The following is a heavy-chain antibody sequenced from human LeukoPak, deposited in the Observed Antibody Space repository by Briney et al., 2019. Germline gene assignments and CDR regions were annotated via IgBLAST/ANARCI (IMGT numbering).Heavy chain of an antibody. CDR3: ARGEESDGEYDY. CDR2: VIPIFGTA. V-gene: IGHV1-69*05. Sequence: SVKVSCKASGGTFSSYAISWVRQAPGQGLEWMGGVIPIFGTANYAQKFQGRVTITTDESTSTAYMELSSLRSEDTAVYYCARGEESDGEYDYWGQGTLVTVSS. CDR1: GGTFSSYA. J-gene: IGHJ4*02. D-gene: IGHD5-24*01.